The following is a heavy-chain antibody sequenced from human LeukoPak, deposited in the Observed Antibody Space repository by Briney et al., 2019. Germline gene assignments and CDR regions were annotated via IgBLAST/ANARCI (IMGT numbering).Heavy chain of an antibody. CDR1: GYSFTTYW. CDR3: ARLNGGSGSYAGAFDI. CDR2: IYPDDSET. J-gene: IGHJ3*02. Sequence: GESLKISCKGSGYSFTTYWIGGVRQMPGKGLEWMGIIYPDDSETRYSLSFQGQVPISVDKSISTAYLQWSSLKASDTAIYYCARLNGGSGSYAGAFDIWGQGTMVTVSS. D-gene: IGHD3-10*01. V-gene: IGHV5-51*01.